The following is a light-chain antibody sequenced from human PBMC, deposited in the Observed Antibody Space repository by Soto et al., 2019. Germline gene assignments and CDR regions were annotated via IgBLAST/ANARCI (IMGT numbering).Light chain of an antibody. Sequence: DIQMTQSPSAVSASVGDRVTITCRTSQDITSYLVWFQQKPGKVPERLIYGATTLQSGVPSRFSGSGSGTDFTLTISSLQPEDFATYYCQQANSFPLTFGQGTRLEIK. CDR2: GAT. CDR3: QQANSFPLT. J-gene: IGKJ5*01. CDR1: QDITSY. V-gene: IGKV1-12*01.